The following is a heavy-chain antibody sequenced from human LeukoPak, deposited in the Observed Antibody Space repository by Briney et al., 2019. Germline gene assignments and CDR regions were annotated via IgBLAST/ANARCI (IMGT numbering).Heavy chain of an antibody. CDR3: ARGNYYGSFLLDV. Sequence: PSETLSLTCAVYGGSFSGYYWSWIRQPPGKGLEWIGEINHSGSTNYNPSLKSRVTISVDTSKNQFSLKLSSVTAADTAVYYCARGNYYGSFLLDVWGKGTTVTVSS. D-gene: IGHD3-10*01. CDR2: INHSGST. J-gene: IGHJ6*04. V-gene: IGHV4-34*01. CDR1: GGSFSGYY.